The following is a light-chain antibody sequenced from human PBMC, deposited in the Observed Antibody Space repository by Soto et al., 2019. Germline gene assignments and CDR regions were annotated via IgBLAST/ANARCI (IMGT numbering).Light chain of an antibody. J-gene: IGLJ3*02. V-gene: IGLV1-40*01. CDR1: SSNIGAGYD. CDR2: SNS. Sequence: QSVLTQPPSVSGAPGQRVTISCAGSSSNIGAGYDVHWYQHLPRTAPKLLIYSNSNRPSGVPDRFSGSKSGTSASLAITGLQDEDEAHYYCQSYDSSLSGWVFGGGTKLTVL. CDR3: QSYDSSLSGWV.